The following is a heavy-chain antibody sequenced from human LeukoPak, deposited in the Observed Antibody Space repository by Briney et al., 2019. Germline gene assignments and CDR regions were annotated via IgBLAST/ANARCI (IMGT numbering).Heavy chain of an antibody. J-gene: IGHJ4*02. CDR3: AIPRECSGGSCYADLNDY. CDR2: INPSGGST. Sequence: GASVKVSCKASGYTFTSYYMHWVRQAPGQGLEWMGIINPSGGSTSYAQKFQGRVTMTRDMSTSTVYMELSSLRSEDTAVYYCAIPRECSGGSCYADLNDYWGQGTLVTVSS. V-gene: IGHV1-46*01. CDR1: GYTFTSYY. D-gene: IGHD2-15*01.